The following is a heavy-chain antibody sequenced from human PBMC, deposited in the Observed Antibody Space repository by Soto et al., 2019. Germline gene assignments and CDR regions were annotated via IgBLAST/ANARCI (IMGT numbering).Heavy chain of an antibody. CDR2: IYWDDDK. CDR1: GFSLTTSEVG. J-gene: IGHJ6*02. CDR3: IQSRCGGDCLQSYASHYYYGMDV. Sequence: SGPTLVNHTQTLTLTCTFSGFSLTTSEVGVGWIRQPPGKALEWLAFIYWDDDKRYSPSLRSRLTISKDTSKNQVVLTMTNMDPVDTATYYCIQSRCGGDCLQSYASHYYYGMDVWGQGTTVTVSS. D-gene: IGHD2-21*02. V-gene: IGHV2-5*02.